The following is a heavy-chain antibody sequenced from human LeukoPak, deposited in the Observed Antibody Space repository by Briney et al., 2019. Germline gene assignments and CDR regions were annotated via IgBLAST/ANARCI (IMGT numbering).Heavy chain of an antibody. CDR2: IFHSGST. J-gene: IGHJ4*02. D-gene: IGHD3-22*01. CDR3: ARKAPYYYDGSGPLGTYYFDY. V-gene: IGHV4-4*02. Sequence: SETLSLTCAVSSGSIFSSNWWSWVRQPPGKGLEWIGQIFHSGSTSYSPSLKSRVTISVDKSKNQFSLRLTSVTAADTAVYYCARKAPYYYDGSGPLGTYYFDYWGQGTLVTVSS. CDR1: SGSIFSSNW.